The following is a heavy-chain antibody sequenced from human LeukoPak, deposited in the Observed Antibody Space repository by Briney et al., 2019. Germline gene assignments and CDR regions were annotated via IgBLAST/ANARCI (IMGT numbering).Heavy chain of an antibody. J-gene: IGHJ4*02. CDR1: GGTFSSYA. CDR2: IIPIFGTA. CDR3: ARLGWYDSSGYPDY. D-gene: IGHD3-22*01. Sequence: SVKVSCKASGGTFSSYAISWVRQAPGQGLEWMGGIIPIFGTANYTQKFQGRVTITADESTSTAYMELSSLRSEDTAVYYCARLGWYDSSGYPDYWGQGTLVTVSS. V-gene: IGHV1-69*13.